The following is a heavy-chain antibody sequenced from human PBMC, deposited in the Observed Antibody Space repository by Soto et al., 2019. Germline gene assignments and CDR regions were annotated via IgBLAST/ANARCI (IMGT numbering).Heavy chain of an antibody. CDR1: GYTFTSYA. J-gene: IGHJ4*02. CDR2: INAGNGNT. Sequence: QVQLVQSGAEGKKPGASVKVSCKASGYTFTSYAMHWVRQAPGQRLEWMGWINAGNGNTKCSQKFQGRVTITRDTSASTAYMELSSLRSEDTAVYYCARGSGYYYWDDYWGQGTLVTVSS. V-gene: IGHV1-3*01. D-gene: IGHD3-22*01. CDR3: ARGSGYYYWDDY.